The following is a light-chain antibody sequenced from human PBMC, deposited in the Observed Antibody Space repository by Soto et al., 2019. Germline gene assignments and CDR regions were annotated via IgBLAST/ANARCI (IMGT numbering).Light chain of an antibody. CDR2: DVS. CDR1: SSDVGGYNY. J-gene: IGLJ3*02. Sequence: QYALTQPRSVSGSPGQSVTISCTGTSSDVGGYNYVSWYQQHPGEAPKLMIYDVSKRPSGVPDRFSGSKSGNTASLTISGLQAEDEADYYCCSYAGSYTWVFGGGTKPTVL. V-gene: IGLV2-11*01. CDR3: CSYAGSYTWV.